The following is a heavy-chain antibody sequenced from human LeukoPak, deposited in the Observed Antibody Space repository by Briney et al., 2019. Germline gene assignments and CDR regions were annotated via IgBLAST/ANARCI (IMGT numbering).Heavy chain of an antibody. Sequence: SETLSLTCAVYGGAFRVHQSSWIRQPPGKGREWIGDVVRRGYTNYNPSLRGRLTLSVDASKNQISLRLTSATAADTAVYYCAKGLRQIWFGELNDAFDIWAQGTMVHVSS. CDR1: GGAFRVHQ. V-gene: IGHV4-34*01. CDR3: AKGLRQIWFGELNDAFDI. CDR2: VVRRGYT. D-gene: IGHD3-10*01. J-gene: IGHJ3*02.